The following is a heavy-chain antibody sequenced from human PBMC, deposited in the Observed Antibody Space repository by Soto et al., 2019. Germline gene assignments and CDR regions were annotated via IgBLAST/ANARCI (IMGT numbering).Heavy chain of an antibody. CDR1: GFTFSSYG. D-gene: IGHD2-2*01. V-gene: IGHV3-23*01. Sequence: PGGSLRLSCAASGFTFSSYGMHWVRQAPGKGLEWVSAISGSGGSTYYADSVKGRFTISRDNSKNTLYLQMNSLRAEDTAVYYCAKTISTSCYQFDYWGQGTLVTVSS. CDR3: AKTISTSCYQFDY. CDR2: ISGSGGST. J-gene: IGHJ4*02.